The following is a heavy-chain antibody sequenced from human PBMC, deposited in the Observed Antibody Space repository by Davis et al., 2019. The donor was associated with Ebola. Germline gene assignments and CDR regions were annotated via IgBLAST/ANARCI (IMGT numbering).Heavy chain of an antibody. CDR2: IFPGDSDT. Sequence: GESLKISCKVSGYTFTTYWIVWVRQMPGKGLECMGIIFPGDSDTRYSPSFQGQVTISADKSISTAYLQWSSLKASDTAMYYCARGLNTAMVMVNFYFDYWGQGTLVTVSS. V-gene: IGHV5-51*01. D-gene: IGHD5-18*01. J-gene: IGHJ4*02. CDR3: ARGLNTAMVMVNFYFDY. CDR1: GYTFTTYW.